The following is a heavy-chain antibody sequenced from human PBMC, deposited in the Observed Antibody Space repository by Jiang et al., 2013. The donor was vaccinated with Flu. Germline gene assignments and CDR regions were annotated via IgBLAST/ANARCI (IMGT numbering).Heavy chain of an antibody. CDR1: GGSISSSSYY. CDR2: IYYSGST. J-gene: IGHJ4*02. Sequence: LLKPSETLSLTCTVSGGSISSSSYYWGWIRQPPGKGLEWIGSIYYSGSTYYNPSLKSRVTISVDTSKNQFSLKLSSVTAADTAVYYCARQSGVDTAMVTGVYFDYWGQGTLVTVSS. D-gene: IGHD5-18*01. V-gene: IGHV4-39*01. CDR3: ARQSGVDTAMVTGVYFDY.